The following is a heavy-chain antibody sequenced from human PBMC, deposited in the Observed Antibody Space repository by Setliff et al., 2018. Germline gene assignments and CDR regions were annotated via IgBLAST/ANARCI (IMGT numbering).Heavy chain of an antibody. CDR3: ASHGPPPGSGTFRDAFDI. CDR2: FDPEDGTA. D-gene: IGHD3-10*01. J-gene: IGHJ3*02. V-gene: IGHV1-24*01. Sequence: ALVKVSCKVSGYTLTELSRHWVRQAPGKGLEWMGGFDPEDGTANYAQKFQGRVTITTDESTSTAYMELSSLRSEDTAVYYCASHGPPPGSGTFRDAFDIWGQGTMVTVSS. CDR1: GYTLTELS.